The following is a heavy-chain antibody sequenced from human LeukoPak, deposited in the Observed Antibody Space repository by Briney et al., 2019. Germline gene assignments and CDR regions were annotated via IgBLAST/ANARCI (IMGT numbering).Heavy chain of an antibody. CDR1: GFTFSSYG. CDR2: IRYDGSNK. Sequence: GGSLRLSCAASGFTFSSYGMHWVRQAPGKGLEWVAFIRYDGSNKYYADSVKGRFTISRDNSKNTLYLQMNSLRAEDTAVYYCAKTGRQWLDYYYYMDVWGKGTTVTVSS. CDR3: AKTGRQWLDYYYYMDV. V-gene: IGHV3-30*02. D-gene: IGHD6-19*01. J-gene: IGHJ6*03.